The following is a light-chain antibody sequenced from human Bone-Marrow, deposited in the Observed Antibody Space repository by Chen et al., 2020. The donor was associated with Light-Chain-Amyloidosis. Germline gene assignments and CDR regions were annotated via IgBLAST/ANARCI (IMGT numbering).Light chain of an antibody. J-gene: IGLJ1*01. CDR3: SSYTITNTLV. CDR2: EVT. V-gene: IGLV2-14*01. Sequence: QSALTQPASMSGSPGQSITISCTGTSSDVGGDNHVSWYQQHPDKAPKLMIYEVTNRPSWVPYRFSGAKSDNTASLTISGLQTEDEADYFCSSYTITNTLVFGSGTRVTVL. CDR1: SSDVGGDNH.